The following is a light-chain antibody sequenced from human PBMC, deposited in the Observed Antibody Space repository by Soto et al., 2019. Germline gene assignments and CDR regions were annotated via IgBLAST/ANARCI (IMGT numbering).Light chain of an antibody. CDR3: QQYNNWPSMT. Sequence: DIVMTQSPATLSVSPGERATLSCRASESVSNNLAWYQQKPGQAPRLLFYAASSRATGVPARFSGSGSGTEFTLSISTLQSEDVAVYYCQQYNNWPSMTFGQGTRLEIK. V-gene: IGKV3-15*01. CDR1: ESVSNN. J-gene: IGKJ5*01. CDR2: AAS.